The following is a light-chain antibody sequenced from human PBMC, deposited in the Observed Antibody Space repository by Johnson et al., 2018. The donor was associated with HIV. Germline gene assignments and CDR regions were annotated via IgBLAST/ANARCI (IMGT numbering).Light chain of an antibody. V-gene: IGLV1-51*01. CDR3: GTWDSSLSARV. CDR1: SSNIGNNY. CDR2: DNN. J-gene: IGLJ1*01. Sequence: QSVLTQPPSVSAAPGQKVTISCSGSSSNIGNNYVSWYQQLPGTAPKLLIYDNNKRPSGIPDRFSGSKSGTSATLGITGLQTGDEADYYCGTWDSSLSARVFGTGPKVTGL.